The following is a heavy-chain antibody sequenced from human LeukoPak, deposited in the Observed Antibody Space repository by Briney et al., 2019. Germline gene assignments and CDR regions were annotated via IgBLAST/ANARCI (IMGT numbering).Heavy chain of an antibody. CDR2: ISSSGSVK. D-gene: IGHD5-12*01. CDR3: ARDWLRLGY. Sequence: GESLKISCAASGFTVSSYEMNWVRQAPGKGLEWVSYISSSGSVKFYADSVKGRFTISRDNAKNSLHLQMNSLRAEDTAVYYCARDWLRLGYWGQGTLVTVSS. CDR1: GFTVSSYE. V-gene: IGHV3-48*03. J-gene: IGHJ4*02.